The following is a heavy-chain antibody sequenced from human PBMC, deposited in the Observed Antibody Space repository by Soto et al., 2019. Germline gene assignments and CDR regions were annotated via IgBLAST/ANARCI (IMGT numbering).Heavy chain of an antibody. CDR1: GFTFSSYS. CDR2: ISGSGGYI. CDR3: ARDSQSTPWYAADY. Sequence: GGSLRLSCEGSGFTFSSYSMNWVRQAPGKGLEWVSSISGSGGYIYYADSVKGRFTISRDNAKNSLYLQMTSLRDEDTALYYCARDSQSTPWYAADYWGQGSLVTVYS. V-gene: IGHV3-21*01. J-gene: IGHJ4*02. D-gene: IGHD6-13*01.